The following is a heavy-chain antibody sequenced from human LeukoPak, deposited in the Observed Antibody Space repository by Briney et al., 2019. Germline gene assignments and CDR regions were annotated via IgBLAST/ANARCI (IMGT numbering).Heavy chain of an antibody. D-gene: IGHD2-2*01. CDR1: GIPFVAYA. CDR2: LTWNSGSI. CDR3: AKDIYRYPLPGNNWFDP. V-gene: IGHV3-9*01. J-gene: IGHJ5*02. Sequence: RSLRLSCAASGIPFVAYAMHCARQAPATCLEWPSGLTWNSGSIGCADSVKGRFTISRDNAKTSLYLQMNSLRAEATALYYCAKDIYRYPLPGNNWFDPWGQGTLVTVSS.